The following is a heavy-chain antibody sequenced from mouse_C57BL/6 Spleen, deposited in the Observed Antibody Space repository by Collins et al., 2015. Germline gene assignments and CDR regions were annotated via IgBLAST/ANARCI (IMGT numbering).Heavy chain of an antibody. V-gene: IGHV2-5*01. CDR2: IWRGGST. D-gene: IGHD4-1*01. Sequence: QVQLKQSGPGLVQPSQSLSITCTVSGFSLTSYGVHWVRQSPGKGLEWLGVIWRGGSTDYNAAFMSRLSITKDNSKLAKFSLKMNSLQADGTAIYYCAKNWNWDYYAMDYWGQGTSVTVSS. CDR1: GFSLTSYG. CDR3: AKNWNWDYYAMDY. J-gene: IGHJ4*01.